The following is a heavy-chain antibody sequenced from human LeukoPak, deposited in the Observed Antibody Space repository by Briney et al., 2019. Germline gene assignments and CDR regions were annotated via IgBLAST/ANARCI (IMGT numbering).Heavy chain of an antibody. D-gene: IGHD3-3*01. CDR3: ARESDGMDV. CDR1: GFTFSNYA. Sequence: GRSLRLSCAASGFTFSNYAMHWVRQAPGKGLEWVGVISYDGSNTYYADSVKGRFTISRDTSRNTLYLQMNSLRAEDTAVYYCARESDGMDVWGQGTTVTVSS. V-gene: IGHV3-30-3*01. J-gene: IGHJ6*02. CDR2: ISYDGSNT.